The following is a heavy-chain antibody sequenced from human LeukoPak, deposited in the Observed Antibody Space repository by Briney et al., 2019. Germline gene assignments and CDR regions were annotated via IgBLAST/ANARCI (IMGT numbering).Heavy chain of an antibody. D-gene: IGHD6-13*01. Sequence: SETLSLTCTVSGGSISSGDYYWSWIRQPPGKGLEWIGYIYYSGSTYYNPSLKSRVTISVDTSKNQFSLKLSSVTAADTAVYFCAREYSSSWYRWFDPWGQGTLVTVSS. CDR2: IYYSGST. V-gene: IGHV4-30-4*01. CDR3: AREYSSSWYRWFDP. CDR1: GGSISSGDYY. J-gene: IGHJ5*02.